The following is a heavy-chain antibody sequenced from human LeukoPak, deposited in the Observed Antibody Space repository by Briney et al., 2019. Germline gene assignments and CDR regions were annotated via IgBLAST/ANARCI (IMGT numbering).Heavy chain of an antibody. J-gene: IGHJ4*02. CDR2: IKGDGITT. CDR1: GFTFSSFW. CDR3: AKDLHEIAADY. D-gene: IGHD2-21*01. V-gene: IGHV3-74*01. Sequence: GGSLRLSCEASGFTFSSFWMHWVRQAPGKGLVWVARIKGDGITTNYADPAKGRFTVSRDNAKNTMYLQMNSLRAEDTAVYYCAKDLHEIAADYWGQGTLVTVAS.